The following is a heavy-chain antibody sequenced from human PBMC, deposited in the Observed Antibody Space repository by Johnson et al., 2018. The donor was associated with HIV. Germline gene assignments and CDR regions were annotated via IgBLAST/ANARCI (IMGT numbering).Heavy chain of an antibody. CDR2: ISYDGSNK. V-gene: IGHV3-30-3*01. Sequence: VQLVESGGGLVQPGGSLRLSCAASGFTFSSYAMHWVRQAPGKGLEWVAVISYDGSNKYYADSVKGRFTISRDNSKNTLYLQMNSLRAEDTAVHYCAKDRDRPNPHHAFDIWGQGTMVTVSS. CDR1: GFTFSSYA. D-gene: IGHD2-8*01. J-gene: IGHJ3*02. CDR3: AKDRDRPNPHHAFDI.